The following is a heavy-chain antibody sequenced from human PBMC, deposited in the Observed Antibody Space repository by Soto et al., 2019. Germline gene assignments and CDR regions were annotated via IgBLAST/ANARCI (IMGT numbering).Heavy chain of an antibody. V-gene: IGHV3-33*01. D-gene: IGHD3-10*01. CDR2: IYSDGRNK. CDR1: GFTLSTYG. CDR3: VRDNYGGLEGGACDV. Sequence: QVQLVESGGGVVQPGRSLRLSCAASGFTLSTYGMHWVRQAPGKGLEWVAVIYSDGRNKYYADSVKGRFTISRETSKNTLYLQVNSLRVEDTAVYHCVRDNYGGLEGGACDVWGQGTMVTVSS. J-gene: IGHJ3*01.